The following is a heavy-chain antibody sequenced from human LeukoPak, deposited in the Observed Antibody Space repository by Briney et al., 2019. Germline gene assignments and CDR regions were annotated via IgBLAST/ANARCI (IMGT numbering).Heavy chain of an antibody. CDR1: GFTFSSYL. Sequence: GGSLRLSCAASGFTFSSYLMNWVRQAPGKGLEWVANIKQDGSEKYYVDSVKGRFTISRDSAKNSLYLQMNNLRTEDTAVYYCASPYYYDGSSYYHFFDHWGQGTLVTVSS. CDR3: ASPYYYDGSSYYHFFDH. V-gene: IGHV3-7*01. J-gene: IGHJ4*02. D-gene: IGHD3-22*01. CDR2: IKQDGSEK.